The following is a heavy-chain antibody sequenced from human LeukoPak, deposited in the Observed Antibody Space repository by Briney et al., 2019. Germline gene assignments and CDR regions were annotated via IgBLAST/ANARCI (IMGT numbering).Heavy chain of an antibody. CDR1: GFTFSSYS. Sequence: GGSLSLSCAASGFTFSSYSMNWVRQAPGKGLEWVSSISSSSSYIYYADSVKDRFTISRDNAKNSLYLQMNSLRAEDTAVYYCASGYCSSTSCHRRDYWGQGTLVTVSS. CDR2: ISSSSSYI. CDR3: ASGYCSSTSCHRRDY. J-gene: IGHJ4*02. V-gene: IGHV3-21*01. D-gene: IGHD2-2*03.